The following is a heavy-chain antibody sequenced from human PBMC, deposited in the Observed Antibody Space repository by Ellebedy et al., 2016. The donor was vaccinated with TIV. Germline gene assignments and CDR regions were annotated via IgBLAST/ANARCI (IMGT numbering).Heavy chain of an antibody. CDR3: AKDVFLEWLPYGGYFDY. V-gene: IGHV3-7*01. CDR2: IKQDGSEK. Sequence: GESLKISCAASGFTFSSYSMNWVRQAPGKGLEWVANIKQDGSEKYYVDSVKGRFTISRDNAKNSLYLQMNSLRAEDTAVYYCAKDVFLEWLPYGGYFDYWGQGTLVTVSS. D-gene: IGHD3-3*01. CDR1: GFTFSSYS. J-gene: IGHJ4*02.